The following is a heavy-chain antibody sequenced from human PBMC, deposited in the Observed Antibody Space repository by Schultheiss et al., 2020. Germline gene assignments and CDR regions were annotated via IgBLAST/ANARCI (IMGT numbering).Heavy chain of an antibody. CDR1: GFTFSSYS. Sequence: GGSLRLSCAASGFTFSSYSMNWVRQAPGKGLEWISYISSSGSAVYYSDSVKGRFTISRDNAKNTLYLQMNSLRAEDTAVYYCAILGVGSGWEFDYWGQGTLVTVSS. D-gene: IGHD6-19*01. V-gene: IGHV3-48*04. CDR2: ISSSGSAV. CDR3: AILGVGSGWEFDY. J-gene: IGHJ4*02.